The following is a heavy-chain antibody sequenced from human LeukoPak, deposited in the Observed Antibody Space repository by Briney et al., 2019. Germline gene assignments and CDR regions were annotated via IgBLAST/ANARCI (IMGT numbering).Heavy chain of an antibody. Sequence: TFSSYAMSWIRQPPGKGLEWIGSIYYSGSTYYNPSLKSRVTIFVDTSKNQFSLKLSSVTAADTAVYYCARGAYYYDSSGYYHYPIFDYWGQGTLVTVSS. CDR2: IYYSGST. V-gene: IGHV4-39*01. CDR1: TFSSYA. D-gene: IGHD3-22*01. J-gene: IGHJ4*02. CDR3: ARGAYYYDSSGYYHYPIFDY.